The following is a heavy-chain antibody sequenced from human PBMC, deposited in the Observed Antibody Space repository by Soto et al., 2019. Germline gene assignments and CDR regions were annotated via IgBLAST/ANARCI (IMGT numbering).Heavy chain of an antibody. D-gene: IGHD2-15*01. CDR2: IGGSGGST. CDR1: GFTFSSYA. Sequence: GGSLRLSCAASGFTFSSYAMSWVRQAPGKGLEWVSAIGGSGGSTYYADSVKGRFTISRDNSKNTLYLQMNSLRAEDKAVYYCAKYKYCSGGSCRPLYYYYYYYMDVWGKGTTVTVSS. J-gene: IGHJ6*03. CDR3: AKYKYCSGGSCRPLYYYYYYYMDV. V-gene: IGHV3-23*01.